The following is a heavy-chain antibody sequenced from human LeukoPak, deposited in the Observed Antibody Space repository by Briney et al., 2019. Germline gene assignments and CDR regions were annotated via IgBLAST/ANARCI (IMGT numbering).Heavy chain of an antibody. CDR1: GFTFSSYA. D-gene: IGHD1-26*01. CDR3: AKDLSRYYVGATASVSY. J-gene: IGHJ4*02. Sequence: GGSLRLSCAASGFTFSSYAMSWVRRAPGKGLEWVSAISGSGGSTYYADSVKGRFTISRDNSKDTLYLQMNSLRAEDTAVYYCAKDLSRYYVGATASVSYWGQGTLVTVSS. V-gene: IGHV3-23*01. CDR2: ISGSGGST.